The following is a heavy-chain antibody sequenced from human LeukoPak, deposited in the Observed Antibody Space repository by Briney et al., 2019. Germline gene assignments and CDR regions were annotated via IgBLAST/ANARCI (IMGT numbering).Heavy chain of an antibody. CDR1: GGTFSSSA. V-gene: IGHV1-69*06. D-gene: IGHD4-17*01. J-gene: IGHJ6*03. CDR2: IIPIFGTA. CDR3: ANGYGDYVNYYYYYMDV. Sequence: SVTVSCKASGGTFSSSAISWVRQAPGQGLEWMGGIIPIFGTANYAQKFQGRVTITADKSTSTAYMELSSLRSEDTAVYYCANGYGDYVNYYYYYMDVWGKGTTVTVSS.